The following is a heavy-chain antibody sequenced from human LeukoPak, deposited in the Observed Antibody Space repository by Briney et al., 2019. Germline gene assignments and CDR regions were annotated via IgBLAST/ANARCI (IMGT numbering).Heavy chain of an antibody. CDR1: GFTFSTYS. V-gene: IGHV3-21*01. J-gene: IGHJ4*02. CDR3: ARGGRGNWPTPFDY. Sequence: GGSLRLSCAASGFTFSTYSFNWVRQAPGKGLEWVSSISSSIYIYYADSVKGRFTISRDNAKNSLYLQMNSLRAEDTAVYYCARGGRGNWPTPFDYWGQGTLVTVSS. D-gene: IGHD1-1*01. CDR2: ISSSIYI.